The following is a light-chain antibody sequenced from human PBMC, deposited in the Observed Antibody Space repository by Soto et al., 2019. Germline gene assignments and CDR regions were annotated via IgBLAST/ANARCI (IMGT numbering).Light chain of an antibody. CDR2: GAS. CDR1: QSVSGN. V-gene: IGKV3-15*01. CDR3: QQYDHWPFT. Sequence: EIVMTQSPATLSVPPGERATLSYRASQSVSGNLAWYQQKPGQAPRLLIYGASTRATGLPARFSGSGSGTEFTLTISSLQSEDFALYYCQQYDHWPFTFGPGTKVDIK. J-gene: IGKJ3*01.